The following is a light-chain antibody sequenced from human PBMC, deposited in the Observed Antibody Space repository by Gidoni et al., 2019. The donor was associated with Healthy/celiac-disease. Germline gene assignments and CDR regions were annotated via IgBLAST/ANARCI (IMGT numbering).Light chain of an antibody. Sequence: AILITPSPSSPSASTGDKVTITCRASQGISSYLALYQQKPGKAPKLLIYAASTLQSGVPSRFSGSGSGTDFTLTISCLQSEDFATYYCQQYYSYPTLTFGGGTKVEIK. J-gene: IGKJ4*01. CDR2: AAS. CDR1: QGISSY. V-gene: IGKV1-8*01. CDR3: QQYYSYPTLT.